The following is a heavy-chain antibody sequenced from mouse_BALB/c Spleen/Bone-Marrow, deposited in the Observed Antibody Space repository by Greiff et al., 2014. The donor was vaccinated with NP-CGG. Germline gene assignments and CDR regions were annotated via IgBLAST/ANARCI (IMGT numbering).Heavy chain of an antibody. CDR1: GFTFSSFG. Sequence: EVQLVESGGGLVQPGGSRKLSCAASGFTFSSFGMHWVRQAPEKGLEWDAYINSGSSITYYADTLKGRFTISRDNPKNTLFLQMTSLRSEDTAIYYCTRSRGNRDDFDVWGAGTTVTVSS. CDR2: INSGSSIT. CDR3: TRSRGNRDDFDV. V-gene: IGHV5-17*02. J-gene: IGHJ1*01. D-gene: IGHD4-1*01.